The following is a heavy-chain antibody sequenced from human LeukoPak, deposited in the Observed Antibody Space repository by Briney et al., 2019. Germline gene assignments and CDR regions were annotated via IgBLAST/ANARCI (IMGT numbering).Heavy chain of an antibody. CDR2: IRYDGSNK. J-gene: IGHJ5*02. CDR3: ARGAAAGGSWFDP. CDR1: GFTFSSYG. Sequence: PGGSLRLSCAASGFTFSSYGMHWVRQAPGKGLEWVAFIRYDGSNKYYADSVKGRFTISRDNSKNTLYLQMNSLRAEDTAVYYCARGAAAGGSWFDPWGQGTLVTVSS. V-gene: IGHV3-30*02. D-gene: IGHD6-13*01.